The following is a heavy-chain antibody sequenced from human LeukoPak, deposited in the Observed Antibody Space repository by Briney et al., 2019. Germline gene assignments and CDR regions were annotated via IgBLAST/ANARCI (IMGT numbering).Heavy chain of an antibody. CDR1: GLTFSSYS. CDR2: ISSSSSYI. J-gene: IGHJ4*02. Sequence: GGSLRLSCAASGLTFSSYSMNWVRQAPGKGLEWVSSISSSSSYIYYADSVKGRFTISRDNAKNSLYLQMNSLRAEDTAVYYCASGRCSGGSCNTYYFDYWGQGTLVTVSS. D-gene: IGHD2-15*01. V-gene: IGHV3-21*01. CDR3: ASGRCSGGSCNTYYFDY.